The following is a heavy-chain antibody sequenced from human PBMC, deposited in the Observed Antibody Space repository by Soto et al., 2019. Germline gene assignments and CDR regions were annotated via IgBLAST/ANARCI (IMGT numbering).Heavy chain of an antibody. CDR3: ARASLYDYVWGTYRYGRYFDY. CDR1: GGSFSGYY. D-gene: IGHD3-16*02. J-gene: IGHJ4*02. V-gene: IGHV4-34*01. CDR2: INHSGST. Sequence: SETLSLTCAVYGGSFSGYYWSWIRQPPGKGLEWIGQINHSGSTIYNPSLKSRVTISVDTSKNQFSLKLTSVTAADTAVYYCARASLYDYVWGTYRYGRYFDYWGQGTLVTVSS.